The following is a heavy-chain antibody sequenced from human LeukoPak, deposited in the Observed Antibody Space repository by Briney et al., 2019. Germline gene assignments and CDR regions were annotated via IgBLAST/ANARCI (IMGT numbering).Heavy chain of an antibody. CDR3: AKHRDYGDYFPDAFDI. CDR2: ISGSGGST. CDR1: GFTFSSYA. Sequence: GGSLRLSCAASGFTFSSYAMSWVRQAPGKGLEWVSAISGSGGSTYYADSVKGRFTISRDNSKNTLYLQMNSLRAEDTAVYYCAKHRDYGDYFPDAFDIWGQGTMVTVSS. J-gene: IGHJ3*02. V-gene: IGHV3-23*01. D-gene: IGHD4-17*01.